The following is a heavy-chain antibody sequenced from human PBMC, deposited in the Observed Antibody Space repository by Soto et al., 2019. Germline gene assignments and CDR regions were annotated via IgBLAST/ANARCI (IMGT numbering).Heavy chain of an antibody. CDR3: ARELYYDILTGYQPLDAFDI. CDR1: GYTFASYG. V-gene: IGHV1-18*01. Sequence: GASVKVSRKASGYTFASYGISWVRQAPGQGLEWMGWISAYNGNTNYAQKLQGRVTMTTDTSTSTAYMELRSLRSDDTAVYYCARELYYDILTGYQPLDAFDIWGQGTMVTVSS. J-gene: IGHJ3*02. D-gene: IGHD3-9*01. CDR2: ISAYNGNT.